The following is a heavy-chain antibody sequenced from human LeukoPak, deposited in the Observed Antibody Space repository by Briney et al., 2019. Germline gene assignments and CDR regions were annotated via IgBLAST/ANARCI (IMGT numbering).Heavy chain of an antibody. CDR3: ARCRTKGYYYYYYMDV. V-gene: IGHV3-20*04. D-gene: IGHD1-1*01. CDR1: GFTFDDYG. Sequence: GGSLRLSCAASGFTFDDYGMSWVRQAPGKGLEWVSGINWNGGSTGYADSVKGRFTISRDNAKNSLYLQMNSLRAEDTALYYCARCRTKGYYYYYYMDVWGKGTTVTVSS. CDR2: INWNGGST. J-gene: IGHJ6*03.